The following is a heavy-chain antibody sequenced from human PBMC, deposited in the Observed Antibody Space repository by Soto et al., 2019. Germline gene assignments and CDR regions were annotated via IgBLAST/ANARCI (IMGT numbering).Heavy chain of an antibody. CDR2: ISSSGSTI. CDR1: GFTFSSYE. Sequence: GGSLRLSCAASGFTFSSYEMNWVRQAPGKGLEWVSYISSSGSTIYYADSVKGRFTISRDNAKNSLYLQMNSLRAEGTAVYYCARDNPNNWFDPWGQGTLVTVSS. J-gene: IGHJ5*02. CDR3: ARDNPNNWFDP. V-gene: IGHV3-48*03.